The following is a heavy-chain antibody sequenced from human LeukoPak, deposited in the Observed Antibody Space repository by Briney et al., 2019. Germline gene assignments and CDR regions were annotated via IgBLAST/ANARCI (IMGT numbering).Heavy chain of an antibody. Sequence: GASVKVSCKASGYTFTSYGISWVRQAPGQGLEWMGWISAYNGNTNYAQKLQGRVTMTTDTSTSTAYMELRSLRSDDTAVYYCARDREYCSGGSCYGEADAFDIWGQGTMVTVSS. V-gene: IGHV1-18*01. CDR2: ISAYNGNT. D-gene: IGHD2-15*01. CDR3: ARDREYCSGGSCYGEADAFDI. J-gene: IGHJ3*02. CDR1: GYTFTSYG.